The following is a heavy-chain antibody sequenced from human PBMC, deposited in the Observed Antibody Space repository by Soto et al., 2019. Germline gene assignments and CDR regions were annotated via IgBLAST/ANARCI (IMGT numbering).Heavy chain of an antibody. CDR2: IYYTGRT. V-gene: IGHV4-31*03. CDR1: GGSISSGGYY. Sequence: QVQLQESGPGLVKPSQTLSLTCTVSGGSISSGGYYWSWIRQHPGKGLEWIGYIYYTGRTYYNPSLKSRVTISVDTSKNQFSLKLSSVTAADTAVYYCARLYMGRGLRTFDCWCQGTLVTVSS. D-gene: IGHD3-10*01. J-gene: IGHJ4*02. CDR3: ARLYMGRGLRTFDC.